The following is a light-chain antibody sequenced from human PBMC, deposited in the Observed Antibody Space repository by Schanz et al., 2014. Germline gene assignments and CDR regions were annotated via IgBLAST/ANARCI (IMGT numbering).Light chain of an antibody. CDR3: QHYYTTPFT. V-gene: IGKV3-20*01. CDR2: GAS. J-gene: IGKJ3*01. Sequence: EIVLTQSPGTLSLSPGERATLSCRASQSVSNNYLAWYQQKPGQAPRLLIYGASSRATGIPARFSGSGSETDFTLTISSLQAEDVAVYYCQHYYTTPFTFGPGTKVEIK. CDR1: QSVSNNY.